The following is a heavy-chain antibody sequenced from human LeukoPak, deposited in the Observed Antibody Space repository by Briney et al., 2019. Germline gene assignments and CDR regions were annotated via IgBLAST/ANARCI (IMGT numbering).Heavy chain of an antibody. CDR3: ARVEEGYGSGRRGNFYYYYMDV. J-gene: IGHJ6*03. CDR2: INHSGST. V-gene: IGHV4-34*01. CDR1: GRSFSGYY. D-gene: IGHD3-10*01. Sequence: SETLSLTCAVYGRSFSGYYWSWIRQPPGKGLEWIGQINHSGSTNYKPSVKSRVTISVDTSKNQFSLKLSSVTTADTAVYYCARVEEGYGSGRRGNFYYYYMDVWGKGTTVTISS.